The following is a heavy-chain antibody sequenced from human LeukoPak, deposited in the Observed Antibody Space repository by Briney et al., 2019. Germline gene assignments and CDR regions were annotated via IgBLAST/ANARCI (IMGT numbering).Heavy chain of an antibody. CDR3: ARHKRYYDFGRFDP. Sequence: PSETLSLTCTVSGGSISSYYWGWIRQPPGKGLEWIGYIYYSGNTNYNPSLKSRVTISVDMSKNQFSLKLSSVTAADTAAYYCARHKRYYDFGRFDPWGQGTLVTVSS. V-gene: IGHV4-59*08. D-gene: IGHD3-3*01. J-gene: IGHJ5*02. CDR2: IYYSGNT. CDR1: GGSISSYY.